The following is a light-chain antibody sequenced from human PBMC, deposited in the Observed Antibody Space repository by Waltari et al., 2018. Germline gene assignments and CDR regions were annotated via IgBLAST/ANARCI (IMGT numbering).Light chain of an antibody. CDR2: EAS. CDR3: QQYNRWPPIT. J-gene: IGKJ5*01. CDR1: QSVFSN. V-gene: IGKV3-15*01. Sequence: EIVMTQSPATLSVSPGERATLSCRASQSVFSNVAWYQQKPGQAPRLLMYEASIRATGISARFRGSGSGPEFTLTISSVQSEDFAVYYCQQYNRWPPITFGQGTRLDIK.